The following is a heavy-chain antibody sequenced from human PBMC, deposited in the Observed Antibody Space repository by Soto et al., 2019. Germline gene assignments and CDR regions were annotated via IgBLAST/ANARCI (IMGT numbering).Heavy chain of an antibody. CDR3: ARRYGASFDY. Sequence: PSETLXLTFTVPGGSISSYYWSWIRQPPGKGLEWIGYIYYSGSTNYNPSLKSRVTISVDTSKNQFSLKLSSVTAADTAVYYCARRYGASFDYWGQGTLVTVSS. V-gene: IGHV4-59*01. J-gene: IGHJ4*02. CDR1: GGSISSYY. CDR2: IYYSGST. D-gene: IGHD4-17*01.